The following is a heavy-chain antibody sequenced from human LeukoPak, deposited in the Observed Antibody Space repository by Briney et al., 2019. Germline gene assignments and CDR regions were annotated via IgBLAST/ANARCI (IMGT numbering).Heavy chain of an antibody. V-gene: IGHV4-34*01. Sequence: SETLSLTCAVYGGSFSGYYWSWIRQPPGKGLEWIGEINHPGSTNYSPSLKSRVTISVDTSKNQFSLKLSSVTAADTAVYYCVGSPPYRKGRDYWGQGTLVTVSS. CDR1: GGSFSGYY. CDR2: INHPGST. CDR3: VGSPPYRKGRDY. D-gene: IGHD2-15*01. J-gene: IGHJ4*02.